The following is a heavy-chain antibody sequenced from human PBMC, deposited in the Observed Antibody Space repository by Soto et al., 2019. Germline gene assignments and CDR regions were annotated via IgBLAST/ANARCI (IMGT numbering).Heavy chain of an antibody. CDR2: ISYDGSNK. CDR3: ARAYDSIMNYFDY. V-gene: IGHV3-30-3*01. CDR1: GFTFSSFA. Sequence: QVQLVESGGGVVQPGRSLRLPCAASGFTFSSFAIHWVRQAPGKGLEWVSRISYDGSNKYYADSVKGRFTISRDNSKNTLYLQLNSLRAEDTAVYYCARAYDSIMNYFDYWGQGTLVTVSS. J-gene: IGHJ4*02. D-gene: IGHD3-16*01.